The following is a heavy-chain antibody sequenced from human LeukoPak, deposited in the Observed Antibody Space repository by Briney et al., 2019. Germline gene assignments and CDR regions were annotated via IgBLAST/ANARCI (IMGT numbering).Heavy chain of an antibody. CDR3: ARQMALTGYHWSDP. D-gene: IGHD3-9*01. V-gene: IGHV4-59*08. CDR2: ISYSGNT. Sequence: SETLSLTCTVSGGSISPYYWSWIRQSPEKGLEWIGYISYSGNTNYNPSFKSRVTILLDTSNNQFSLKMNSVTAADTAVYYCARQMALTGYHWSDPWGQGTLVTVSS. CDR1: GGSISPYY. J-gene: IGHJ5*02.